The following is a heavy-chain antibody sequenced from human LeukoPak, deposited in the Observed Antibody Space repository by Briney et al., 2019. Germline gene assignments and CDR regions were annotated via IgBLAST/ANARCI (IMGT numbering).Heavy chain of an antibody. V-gene: IGHV1-69*13. CDR3: ARDSTGPIAALNGRFDY. CDR2: IIPIFGTA. D-gene: IGHD6-13*01. Sequence: SVKVSCKASGGTFNSYAISWVRQAPGQGPEWMGGIIPIFGTANYAQKFQGRVTITADESTSTAYMELSSLRSEDTAVYYCARDSTGPIAALNGRFDYWGQGTLVTVSS. J-gene: IGHJ4*02. CDR1: GGTFNSYA.